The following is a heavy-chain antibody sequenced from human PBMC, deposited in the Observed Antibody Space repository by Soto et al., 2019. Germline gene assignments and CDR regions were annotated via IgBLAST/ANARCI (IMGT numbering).Heavy chain of an antibody. CDR1: GYTFTGYY. D-gene: IGHD6-6*01. J-gene: IGHJ6*02. CDR3: ARVKYSSSSSSYYYYGMDV. V-gene: IGHV1-2*04. Sequence: QVQLVQSGAEVKKPGASVKVSCKASGYTFTGYYMHWVRQAPGQGLEWMGWINPNSGGTNYAQKFQGWVTMTRDTSISTAYMELSRLRSDDTAVYYCARVKYSSSSSSYYYYGMDVWGQGTTVTVSS. CDR2: INPNSGGT.